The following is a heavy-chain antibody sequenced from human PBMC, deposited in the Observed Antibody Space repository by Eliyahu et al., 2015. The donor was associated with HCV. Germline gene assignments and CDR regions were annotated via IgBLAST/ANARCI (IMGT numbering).Heavy chain of an antibody. D-gene: IGHD6-19*01. V-gene: IGHV1-46*03. CDR1: GYPFTNYY. J-gene: IGHJ4*02. CDR2: INPSDGTT. CDR3: SGVAVTGVYYFDY. Sequence: QVQLVQSGAEVKKPGASVKVSCKAXGYPFTNYYMHWVRQAPGQGLEWMGIINPSDGTTTYAQKFQGRVTMTRDTSTSTLYMELSSLTSEDTAVYYCSGVAVTGVYYFDYWGQGTLVTVSS.